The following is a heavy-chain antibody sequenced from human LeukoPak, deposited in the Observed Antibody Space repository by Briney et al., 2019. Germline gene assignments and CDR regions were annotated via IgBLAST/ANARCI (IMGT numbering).Heavy chain of an antibody. V-gene: IGHV3-20*04. CDR1: GFTFDVHV. D-gene: IGHD6-13*01. Sequence: SGGSLRPSRAASGFTFDVHVTSWARPPPGKGLEWVSGINWNGGSTGYADSVTCRFTSSRDNAKNSLYLQMNSLRAEDTALYYCARAQRGYSSSWDYWYFDLWGRGTLVTVSS. CDR3: ARAQRGYSSSWDYWYFDL. CDR2: INWNGGST. J-gene: IGHJ2*01.